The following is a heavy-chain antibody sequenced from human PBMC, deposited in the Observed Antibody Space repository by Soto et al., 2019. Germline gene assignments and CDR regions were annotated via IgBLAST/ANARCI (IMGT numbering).Heavy chain of an antibody. CDR1: GGCVRISMFA. J-gene: IGHJ5*02. CDR3: ARVARSSWYRWFDP. CDR2: IYYSGST. V-gene: IGHV4-39*01. Sequence: PSYSLSISCALCGGCVRISMFAWAWIRQPPGKGLEWIGSIYYSGSTYYNPSLKSRVTISVDTSKNQFSLKLSSVTAADTAVYYCARVARSSWYRWFDPWGQGTSVTVSS. D-gene: IGHD6-13*01.